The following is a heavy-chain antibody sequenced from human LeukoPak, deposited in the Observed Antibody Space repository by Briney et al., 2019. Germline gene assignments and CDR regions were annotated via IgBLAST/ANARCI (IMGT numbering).Heavy chain of an antibody. Sequence: PSQTLSLTCTVSGGSVSSGSYYWSWIRQPPGKGLEWIGYIYYSGSTNYNPSLKSRVTISVDTSKNQFSLKLSSVTAADTAVYYCARDRCSSTSCVRWFDPWGQGTLVTVSS. CDR3: ARDRCSSTSCVRWFDP. CDR2: IYYSGST. CDR1: GGSVSSGSYY. J-gene: IGHJ5*02. V-gene: IGHV4-61*01. D-gene: IGHD2-2*01.